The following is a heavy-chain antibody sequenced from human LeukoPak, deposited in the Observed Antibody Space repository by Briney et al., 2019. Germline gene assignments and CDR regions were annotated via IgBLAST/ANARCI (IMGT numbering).Heavy chain of an antibody. CDR1: GYIFTDYY. V-gene: IGHV1-2*02. CDR2: MNPNSGGT. D-gene: IGHD3-3*01. Sequence: ASVKVSCKTSGYIFTDYYIHWVRQAPGQGLEWTGWMNPNSGGTVYPQQFQGRVTMTRDTSTSTVYMELSRLTSDDTAVYYCARSRDFWSGSRYFDYWGQGTLVTVSS. CDR3: ARSRDFWSGSRYFDY. J-gene: IGHJ4*02.